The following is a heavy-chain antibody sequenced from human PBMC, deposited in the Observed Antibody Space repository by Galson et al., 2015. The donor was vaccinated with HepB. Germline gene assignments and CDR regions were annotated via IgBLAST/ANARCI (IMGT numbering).Heavy chain of an antibody. J-gene: IGHJ4*02. Sequence: SVKVSCKASGYTFTNYHMHWVRQAPGQGLEWMAIINPRGDKTTYAQRFQGRVTVARDTSTSTVYVELSSLKASDTAMYYCARLPYSSSSWGQGTLVTVSS. CDR1: GYTFTNYH. D-gene: IGHD6-6*01. CDR2: INPRGDKT. V-gene: IGHV1-46*01. CDR3: ARLPYSSSS.